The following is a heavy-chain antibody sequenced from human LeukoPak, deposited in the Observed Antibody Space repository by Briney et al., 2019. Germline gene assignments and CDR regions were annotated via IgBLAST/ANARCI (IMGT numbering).Heavy chain of an antibody. CDR1: GGSFSGYY. CDR3: ARNTVTGPAVFDY. Sequence: SETLSLTCAVYGGSFSGYYWSWIRQPPGKGLEWIGEINHSGSTNYNPSLKSRVTISVDTSKNQFSLKLSSVTAADTAVYYCARNTVTGPAVFDYWGQGTLVTVSS. CDR2: INHSGST. V-gene: IGHV4-34*01. J-gene: IGHJ4*02. D-gene: IGHD4-17*01.